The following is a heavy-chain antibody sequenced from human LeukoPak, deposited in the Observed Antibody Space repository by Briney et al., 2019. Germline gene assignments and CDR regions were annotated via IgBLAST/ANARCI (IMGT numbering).Heavy chain of an antibody. Sequence: ASVKVSCKACGYTFTGYYMHWVRQAPGKGLEGMGWINPNSGGTNYAQKFQGWVTMTRDTSISTAYMELSRLRSDDTAVYYCARDQGKWIQLWSFDYWGQGTLVTVSS. V-gene: IGHV1-2*04. CDR1: GYTFTGYY. CDR2: INPNSGGT. J-gene: IGHJ4*02. D-gene: IGHD5-18*01. CDR3: ARDQGKWIQLWSFDY.